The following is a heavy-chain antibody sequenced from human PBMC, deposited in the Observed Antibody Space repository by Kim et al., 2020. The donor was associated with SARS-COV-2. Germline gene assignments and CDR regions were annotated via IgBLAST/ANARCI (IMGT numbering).Heavy chain of an antibody. J-gene: IGHJ4*02. CDR1: GFTFTSYT. CDR2: ITTGSSYI. CDR3: VRVISGYSNFDY. V-gene: IGHV3-21*01. Sequence: GGSLRLSCAASGFTFTSYTMHWVRQAPGKGLEWVSSITTGSSYIYYADLVRGRFTISRDNAKNTLYLQMNSLRAEDTALYYCVRVISGYSNFDYWGQGTLVTVSS. D-gene: IGHD3-22*01.